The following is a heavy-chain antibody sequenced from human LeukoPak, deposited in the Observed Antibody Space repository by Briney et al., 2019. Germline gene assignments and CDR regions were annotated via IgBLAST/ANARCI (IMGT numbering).Heavy chain of an antibody. CDR3: ARDGSGYYRRGYFDY. CDR2: IYYSGST. D-gene: IGHD3-22*01. V-gene: IGHV4-59*01. CDR1: GGSISSYY. J-gene: IGHJ4*02. Sequence: SETLSLTCTVSGGSISSYYWSWLRQPPGKGLEWIGYIYYSGSTNYNPSLKSRVTISVDTSKNQFSLKLSSVTAADTAVYYCARDGSGYYRRGYFDYWGQGTLVTVSS.